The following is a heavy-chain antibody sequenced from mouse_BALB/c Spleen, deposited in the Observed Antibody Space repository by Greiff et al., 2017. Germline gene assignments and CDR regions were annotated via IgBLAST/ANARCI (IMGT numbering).Heavy chain of an antibody. CDR2: ILPGSGST. V-gene: IGHV1-9*01. Sequence: VQLQQSGAELMKPGASVKISCKATGYTFSSYWIEWVKQRPGHGLEWIGEILPGSGSTNYNEKFKGKATLTADTSSNTAYMQLSSLTSEDSAVYYCARRGRKAYAMDYWGQGTSVTVSS. J-gene: IGHJ4*01. CDR3: ARRGRKAYAMDY. CDR1: GYTFSSYW.